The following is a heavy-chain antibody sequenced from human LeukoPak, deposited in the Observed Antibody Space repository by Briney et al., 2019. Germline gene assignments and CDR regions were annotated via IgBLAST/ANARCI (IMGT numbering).Heavy chain of an antibody. Sequence: SVKVSCKASGGTFSSYAISWVRQAPGQGLEWMGRIIPILGIANYAQKFQGRVTITADKSTSTAYMELSSLRSEDTAVYYCARESQRNDFWSGYYPREIYFDYWGQGTLVTVSS. D-gene: IGHD3-3*01. CDR3: ARESQRNDFWSGYYPREIYFDY. V-gene: IGHV1-69*04. CDR2: IIPILGIA. CDR1: GGTFSSYA. J-gene: IGHJ4*02.